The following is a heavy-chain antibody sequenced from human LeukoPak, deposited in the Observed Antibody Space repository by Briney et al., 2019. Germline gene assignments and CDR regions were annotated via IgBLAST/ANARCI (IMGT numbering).Heavy chain of an antibody. J-gene: IGHJ5*02. CDR2: IIPIFGTA. Sequence: ASVKVSCKASGGTFSSYAISWVRQAPGQGLEWMGGIIPIFGTANYAQKFQGRVTITADESTSTAYMELSSLRSEDTAVYYCARENYYDSRETWGQGTLVPSPQ. V-gene: IGHV1-69*01. D-gene: IGHD3-22*01. CDR3: ARENYYDSRET. CDR1: GGTFSSYA.